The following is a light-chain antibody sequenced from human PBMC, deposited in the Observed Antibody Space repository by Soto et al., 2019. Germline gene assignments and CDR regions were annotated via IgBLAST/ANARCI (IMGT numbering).Light chain of an antibody. V-gene: IGKV3-11*01. CDR2: DAS. J-gene: IGKJ4*01. CDR3: QQRINWPLT. CDR1: QSVTTF. Sequence: EIVLTQSPVTLSLSPGERATLSCRASQSVTTFLAWYQQKPGQAPRLLIYDASKRATGIPARFSGSGSETDFTLTISSLEPEDFAVYYCQQRINWPLTFGGGTKVEIK.